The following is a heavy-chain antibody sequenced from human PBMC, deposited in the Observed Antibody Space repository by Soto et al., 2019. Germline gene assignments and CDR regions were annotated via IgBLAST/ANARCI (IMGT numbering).Heavy chain of an antibody. CDR3: ARSYYYDSSGYYLLRYGMDV. CDR1: GYSFTSYW. CDR2: IYPGDSDT. Sequence: VESLKISCSGSGYSFTSYWIGWVRQMPWKGLEWMGIIYPGDSDTRYSPSFQGQVTISADKSISTAYLQWSSLKASDTAMYYCARSYYYDSSGYYLLRYGMDVWGQGTTVTVSS. D-gene: IGHD3-22*01. V-gene: IGHV5-51*01. J-gene: IGHJ6*02.